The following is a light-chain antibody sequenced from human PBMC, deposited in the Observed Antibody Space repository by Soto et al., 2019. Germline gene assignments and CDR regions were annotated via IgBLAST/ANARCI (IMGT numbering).Light chain of an antibody. J-gene: IGLJ1*01. V-gene: IGLV2-14*03. CDR1: SSDVGAYIY. CDR3: SSHTVDSPL. Sequence: QSVLTQPASVSGSPGQSITISCTGTSSDVGAYIYVSWYQQLPGKAPKLIIYEVSNRPSGVSDRFSGPKSGNTASLTISGLQAEDEAEYYCSSHTVDSPLFGTGTKVTVL. CDR2: EVS.